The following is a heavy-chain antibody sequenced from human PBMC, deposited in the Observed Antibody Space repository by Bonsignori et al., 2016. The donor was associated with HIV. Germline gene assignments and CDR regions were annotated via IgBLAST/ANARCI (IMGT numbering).Heavy chain of an antibody. CDR3: ARWARGTYYFDY. Sequence: GESLKISCAASGFTFSSYDMHWVRQAXGKGLEWVSAIGPDGDTYYSDSVRGRFTISRENAKNSLHLQMNSLRAGDTAVYYCARWARGTYYFDYWGQGTLVTVSS. V-gene: IGHV3-13*01. CDR2: IGPDGDT. D-gene: IGHD1-1*01. CDR1: GFTFSSYD. J-gene: IGHJ4*02.